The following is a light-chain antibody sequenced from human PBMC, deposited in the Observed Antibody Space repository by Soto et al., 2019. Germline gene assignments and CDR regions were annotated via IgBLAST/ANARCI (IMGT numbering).Light chain of an antibody. J-gene: IGKJ2*01. Sequence: EIVLTQSPGTLSLSPGQRATLSCRASQSITTSFLAWYQQKPGQAPRLLIYRASSRVTGIPDRFSGSGSGTDFTLTIRELEPDDFAVYYWQQYGGASPSYTFGQGTNVEIK. CDR2: RAS. CDR3: QQYGGASPSYT. V-gene: IGKV3-20*01. CDR1: QSITTSF.